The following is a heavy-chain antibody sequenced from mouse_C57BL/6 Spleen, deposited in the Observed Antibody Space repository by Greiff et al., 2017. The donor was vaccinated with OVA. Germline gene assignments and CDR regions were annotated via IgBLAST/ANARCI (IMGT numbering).Heavy chain of an antibody. CDR1: GFTFSSYA. D-gene: IGHD2-3*01. V-gene: IGHV5-4*01. CDR2: ISDGGSYT. CDR3: ARDGDGYYFYYFDY. J-gene: IGHJ2*01. Sequence: EVQLQESGGGLVKPGGSLKLSCAASGFTFSSYAMSWVRQTPEKRLEWVATISDGGSYTYYPDNVKGRFTISRDNAKNNLYLQMSHLKSEDTAMYYCARDGDGYYFYYFDYWGQGTTLTVSS.